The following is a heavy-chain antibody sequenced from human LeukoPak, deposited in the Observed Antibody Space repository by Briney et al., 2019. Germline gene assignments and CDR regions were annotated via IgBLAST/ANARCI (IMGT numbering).Heavy chain of an antibody. Sequence: GASVKVSCKASGYTFTGYYMHWVRQAPGQGLEWMGWINPNSGGTNYAQKFQGWVTMTRDTSISTAYMELSRLRSDDTAVYYCARVSSDWYSKGAFDIWGQGTMVTVSS. CDR1: GYTFTGYY. J-gene: IGHJ3*02. V-gene: IGHV1-2*04. CDR2: INPNSGGT. D-gene: IGHD6-19*01. CDR3: ARVSSDWYSKGAFDI.